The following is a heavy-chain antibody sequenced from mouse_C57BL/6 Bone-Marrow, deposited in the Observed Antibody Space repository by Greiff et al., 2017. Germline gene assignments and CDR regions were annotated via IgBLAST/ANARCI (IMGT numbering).Heavy chain of an antibody. Sequence: EVQLVESGPGLVKPSQSLSLTCSVTGYSITSGYYWNWIRQFPGNKLEWMGYISYDGSNNYNPSLKNRISITRDTSKNQFFLKLNSVTTEDTATYYCARVGDYDAAWFAYWGQGTLVTVSA. J-gene: IGHJ3*01. CDR2: ISYDGSN. V-gene: IGHV3-6*01. CDR3: ARVGDYDAAWFAY. D-gene: IGHD2-4*01. CDR1: GYSITSGYY.